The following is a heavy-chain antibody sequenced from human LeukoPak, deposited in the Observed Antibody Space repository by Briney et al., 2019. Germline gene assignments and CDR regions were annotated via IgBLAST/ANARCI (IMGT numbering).Heavy chain of an antibody. Sequence: GGSLRLSCAASGFTFSSYGMHWVRQAPGKGLEWVAFIRYDGSNTYYADSVKGRFTISRDNSKNTLYLQMNSLRAEDTAVYYCAKSRPFVGDYYYYYGMDVWGQGTTVTVSS. D-gene: IGHD2-21*01. CDR2: IRYDGSNT. CDR3: AKSRPFVGDYYYYYGMDV. CDR1: GFTFSSYG. J-gene: IGHJ6*02. V-gene: IGHV3-30*02.